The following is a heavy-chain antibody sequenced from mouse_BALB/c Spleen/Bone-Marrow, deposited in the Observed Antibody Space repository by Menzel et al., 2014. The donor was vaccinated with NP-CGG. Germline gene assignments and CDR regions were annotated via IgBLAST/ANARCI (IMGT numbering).Heavy chain of an antibody. V-gene: IGHV5-17*02. Sequence: EVKVVDSGGGLVQPGGSRKLSCAASGFTFXYFGMHWVRQAPEKGLEWVAYISSGSSIIYYADTVKGRFTISRDNPKNTLFLQMTSLRSEDTAMYYCARERTGFDYWGQGTTLTVSS. CDR3: ARERTGFDY. CDR1: GFTFXYFG. J-gene: IGHJ2*01. D-gene: IGHD4-1*01. CDR2: ISSGSSII.